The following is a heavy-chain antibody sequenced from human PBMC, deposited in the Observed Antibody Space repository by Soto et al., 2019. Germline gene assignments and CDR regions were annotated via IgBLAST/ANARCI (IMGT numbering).Heavy chain of an antibody. CDR2: INHTGHT. Sequence: QVQLQQWGAGLLKPSETLSLTCAVYGGSFNDYYWSWIRQPPGKGLEWIGEINHTGHTNYNPSLKSRVTISVDTSKNQFSLKLTSVTAADTAVYYCARSGHLFDYWGQGILDTVSS. D-gene: IGHD3-10*01. CDR1: GGSFNDYY. V-gene: IGHV4-34*01. CDR3: ARSGHLFDY. J-gene: IGHJ4*02.